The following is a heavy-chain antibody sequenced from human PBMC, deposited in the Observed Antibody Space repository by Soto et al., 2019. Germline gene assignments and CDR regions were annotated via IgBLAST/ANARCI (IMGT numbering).Heavy chain of an antibody. CDR2: IIPILGIA. CDR3: ARKELERHYYYYGMDV. J-gene: IGHJ6*02. V-gene: IGHV1-69*02. Sequence: SVKVSCKASGGTFSSYTISWVRQAPGQGLEWMGRIIPILGIANYAQKFQGRVTITADKSTSTAYMELSSLRSEDTAVYYCARKELERHYYYYGMDVWGQGTTVTVSS. CDR1: GGTFSSYT. D-gene: IGHD1-1*01.